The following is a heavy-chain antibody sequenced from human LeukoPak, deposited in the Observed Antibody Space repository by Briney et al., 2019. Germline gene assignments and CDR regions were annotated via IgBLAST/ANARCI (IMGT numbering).Heavy chain of an antibody. V-gene: IGHV4-38-2*01. J-gene: IGHJ4*02. CDR1: GYTISSGYY. CDR3: ARGVGYSGYPYFDY. Sequence: SETLSLTCAVSGYTISSGYYWGWIRQPPGKGLEWIGSIYHSGSTYYSPSLKSRVTISVDTSKNQFSLKLSSVTAADTAVYYCARGVGYSGYPYFDYWGQGTLVTVSS. CDR2: IYHSGST. D-gene: IGHD5-12*01.